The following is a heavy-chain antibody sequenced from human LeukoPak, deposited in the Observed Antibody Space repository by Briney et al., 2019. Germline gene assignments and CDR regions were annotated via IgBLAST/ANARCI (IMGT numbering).Heavy chain of an antibody. J-gene: IGHJ6*03. CDR1: GASISSDGFY. D-gene: IGHD2-8*02. CDR3: ARAGLGTENYYYYMDV. V-gene: IGHV4-31*03. Sequence: SQTLSLTCTVSGASISSDGFYWSWSRQLPGKGLEWIGYIYYTGFTYCKPSLKSRVTMSVDTSQNQFSLRMSSMTAADTAVYYCARAGLGTENYYYYMDVWGKGTTVAVSS. CDR2: IYYTGFT.